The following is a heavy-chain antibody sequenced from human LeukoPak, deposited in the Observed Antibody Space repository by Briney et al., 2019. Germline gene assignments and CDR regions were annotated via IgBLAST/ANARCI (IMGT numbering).Heavy chain of an antibody. D-gene: IGHD3-10*01. CDR1: GFTFSSYE. J-gene: IGHJ4*02. CDR2: ISSSGSTI. Sequence: GGSLRLSCAASGFTFSSYEMNWVRQAPGKGLEWVSYISSSGSTIYYADSVKGRFTISRDNAKNSLYLQMNSLRAEDTAVYYCARVGYYYGSGSYYKAGGFDYWGQGTLVTVSS. CDR3: ARVGYYYGSGSYYKAGGFDY. V-gene: IGHV3-48*03.